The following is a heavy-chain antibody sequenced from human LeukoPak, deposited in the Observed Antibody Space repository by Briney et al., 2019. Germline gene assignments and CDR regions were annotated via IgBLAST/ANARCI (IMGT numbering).Heavy chain of an antibody. J-gene: IGHJ4*02. D-gene: IGHD2-2*01. CDR1: GGTFSSYA. CDR3: ATESLRWYQLQPGIY. CDR2: IIPILGIA. Sequence: GASVKVSCKASGGTFSSYAISWVRQAPGQGLEWMGRIIPILGIANYAQKFQGRVTITADKSTSTAYMELSSLRSEDTAVYYCATESLRWYQLQPGIYWGQGTLVTVSS. V-gene: IGHV1-69*04.